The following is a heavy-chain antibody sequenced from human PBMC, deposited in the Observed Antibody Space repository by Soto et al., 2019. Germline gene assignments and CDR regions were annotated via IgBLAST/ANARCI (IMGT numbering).Heavy chain of an antibody. CDR1: GFTFSSYS. J-gene: IGHJ3*02. CDR3: ARARDTAMVLDAFDI. V-gene: IGHV3-21*01. Sequence: EVQLVESGGGQVKPGGSLRLSCAASGFTFSSYSMNWVRQAPGKGLEWVSSISSSSSYIYYADSVKGRFTISRDNAKNSLYLQMNSLRAAYTAVYYCARARDTAMVLDAFDIWGQGTMVTVSS. D-gene: IGHD5-18*01. CDR2: ISSSSSYI.